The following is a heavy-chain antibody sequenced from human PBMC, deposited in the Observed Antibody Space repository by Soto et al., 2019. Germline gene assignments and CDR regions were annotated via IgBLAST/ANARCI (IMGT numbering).Heavy chain of an antibody. J-gene: IGHJ3*02. CDR2: IWNDGSNK. CDR1: GFTFSYYG. V-gene: IGHV3-33*06. Sequence: GGSLRLSCAASGFTFSYYGMHWVRQAPGKGLEWVAVIWNDGSNKYYSDSVEGRFTISRDNSNNTLSLQMNSLTAEDTAVYYCAKDERDAVAIWGQGAMVTVSS. CDR3: AKDERDAVAI.